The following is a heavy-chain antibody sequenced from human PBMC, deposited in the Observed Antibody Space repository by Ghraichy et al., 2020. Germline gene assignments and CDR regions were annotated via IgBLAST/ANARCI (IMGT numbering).Heavy chain of an antibody. CDR1: GGSISGFY. J-gene: IGHJ4*02. CDR2: VYYSGST. Sequence: SETLSLTCTVSGGSISGFYWSWIRQPPGKGLEGIGYVYYSGSTSYNPSLKSRVTISVDTSKNQFSLKLSSVTAADTAVYYCARRGSAAYPFDYWGQGTLVTVSS. V-gene: IGHV4-59*01. D-gene: IGHD2-15*01. CDR3: ARRGSAAYPFDY.